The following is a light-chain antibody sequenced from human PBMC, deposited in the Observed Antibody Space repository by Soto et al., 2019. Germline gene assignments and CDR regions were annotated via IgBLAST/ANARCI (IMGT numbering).Light chain of an antibody. V-gene: IGLV6-57*04. CDR2: EDN. CDR3: QSYDSSNVV. J-gene: IGLJ2*01. CDR1: SGNIASNY. Sequence: KFMLTQPHSVSESPGKTVTISCTRSSGNIASNYVQWYQQRPGSAPTTVIYEDNHRPSGVPDRFSGSIDSSSNSASLTISRLKTEDESDYYSQSYDSSNVVFGGGTKLTVL.